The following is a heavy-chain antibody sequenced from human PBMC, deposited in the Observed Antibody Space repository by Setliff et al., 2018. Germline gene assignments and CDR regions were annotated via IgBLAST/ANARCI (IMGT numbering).Heavy chain of an antibody. J-gene: IGHJ4*02. CDR3: ARTNYAADY. Sequence: PSETLSLTCSVSGGSITSRSYYWGWIRQSPGKGLEWLGTIYYSGTTYYNSSLRSRVSISTDTSKNEFSLRLSSVTAADTAVYYCARTNYAADYWGPGLLVTVSS. CDR2: IYYSGTT. CDR1: GGSITSRSYY. D-gene: IGHD2-2*01. V-gene: IGHV4-39*01.